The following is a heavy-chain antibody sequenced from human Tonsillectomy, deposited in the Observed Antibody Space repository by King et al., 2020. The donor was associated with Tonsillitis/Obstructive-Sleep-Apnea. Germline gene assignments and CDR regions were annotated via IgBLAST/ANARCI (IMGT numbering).Heavy chain of an antibody. CDR3: ARDQGLGLHTSGWYNADY. CDR1: GFTFSSYA. J-gene: IGHJ4*02. Sequence: VQLVESGGGVVQPGRSLRLSCAASGFTFSSYAMHWVRQAPGKGLEWVAVISYDGSNKYYADYVKGRFTISRDNSKNTLYLQMNSLRAEDTAVYYCARDQGLGLHTSGWYNADYWGQGTLVTVSS. D-gene: IGHD6-19*01. V-gene: IGHV3-30*01. CDR2: ISYDGSNK.